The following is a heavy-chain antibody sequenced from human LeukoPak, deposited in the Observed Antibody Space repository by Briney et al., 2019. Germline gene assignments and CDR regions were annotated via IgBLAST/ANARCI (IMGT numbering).Heavy chain of an antibody. Sequence: PGGSLRLSCSASGFTFSSHSMNWVRQAPGKGLEWVSSISGSSYYIYYADSMKGRITISRDNAKNSLYLQMNSLRDEDTAVYYCARDMYYGDYEIDYWGQGTLVTVSS. CDR3: ARDMYYGDYEIDY. J-gene: IGHJ4*02. V-gene: IGHV3-21*01. CDR1: GFTFSSHS. D-gene: IGHD4-17*01. CDR2: ISGSSYYI.